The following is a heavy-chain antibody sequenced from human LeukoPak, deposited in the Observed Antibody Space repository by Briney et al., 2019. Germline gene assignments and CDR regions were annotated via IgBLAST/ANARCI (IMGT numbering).Heavy chain of an antibody. V-gene: IGHV3-9*01. CDR2: ISWNSGSI. Sequence: GGSLRLSCAASGFTFDDYAMHWVRQAPGKGLEWVSGISWNSGSIGCADSVKGRFTISRDNAKNSLYLQMNSLRAEDTALYYCAKDREAYGSYGPPDFDYWGQGTLVTVSS. J-gene: IGHJ4*02. CDR1: GFTFDDYA. CDR3: AKDREAYGSYGPPDFDY. D-gene: IGHD5-18*01.